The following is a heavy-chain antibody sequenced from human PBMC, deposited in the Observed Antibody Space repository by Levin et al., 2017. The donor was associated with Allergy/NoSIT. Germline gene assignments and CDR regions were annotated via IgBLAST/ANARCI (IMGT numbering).Heavy chain of an antibody. Sequence: GESLKISCKVSGYSLTALSIHWVRQAPGKGLEWMGGFDPEDDETIYAQKFQGRVTMTEDTSTDTAYMELSSLRSEDTAVYYCATGVVLPNYFDYWGQGTLVTVSS. CDR1: GYSLTALS. J-gene: IGHJ4*02. CDR3: ATGVVLPNYFDY. CDR2: FDPEDDET. D-gene: IGHD3-3*01. V-gene: IGHV1-24*01.